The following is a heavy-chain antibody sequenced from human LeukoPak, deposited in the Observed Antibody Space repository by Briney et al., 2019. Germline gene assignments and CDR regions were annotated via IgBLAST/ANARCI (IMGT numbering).Heavy chain of an antibody. V-gene: IGHV4-59*12. CDR2: IYYSGST. CDR1: AGSISSYY. J-gene: IGHJ4*02. CDR3: ARDRYSYGY. Sequence: AETLSLTCTVSAGSISSYYWSWIRQPPGKGLEWIGYIYYSGSTNYNPSLKSRVTISVDTSKNLFSLKLSSVTAADTAVYYCARDRYSYGYWGQGTLVTVSS. D-gene: IGHD5-18*01.